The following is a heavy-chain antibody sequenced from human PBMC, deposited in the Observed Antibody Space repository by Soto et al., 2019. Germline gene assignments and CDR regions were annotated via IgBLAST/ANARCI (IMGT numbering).Heavy chain of an antibody. J-gene: IGHJ5*02. D-gene: IGHD1-26*01. CDR1: GYTFTDYY. Sequence: GASVKVSCKASGYTFTDYYMHWVRQAPGQGLEWMGWINPKTGGTNYAQKFQGRVTMTRDTSINTAYMEVTSLTSGDTAVYYCARDLPPMASSGRLYTWFDPWGQGTLVTSPQ. CDR2: INPKTGGT. V-gene: IGHV1-2*02. CDR3: ARDLPPMASSGRLYTWFDP.